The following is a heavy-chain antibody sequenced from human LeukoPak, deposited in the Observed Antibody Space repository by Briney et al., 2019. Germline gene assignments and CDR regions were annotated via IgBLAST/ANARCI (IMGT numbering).Heavy chain of an antibody. CDR1: GGSFSGYY. V-gene: IGHV4-34*01. CDR3: ARKTVVVVAARSGYYFYYYYCYMDV. Sequence: PSETLSLTCAVYGGSFSGYYWSWIRQPPGKGLEWIGEINHSGSTNYNPSLKSRVTISVDTSKNQFSLKLSSVTAADTAVYYCARKTVVVVAARSGYYFYYYYCYMDVWGKGTTVTISS. D-gene: IGHD2-15*01. CDR2: INHSGST. J-gene: IGHJ6*03.